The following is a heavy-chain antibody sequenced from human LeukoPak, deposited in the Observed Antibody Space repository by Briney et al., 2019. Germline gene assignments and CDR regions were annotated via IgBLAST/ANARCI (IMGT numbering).Heavy chain of an antibody. Sequence: PSETLSLTCSVSSGSISNYYWIWVRQSAEKGLEWIGRIYTSGTTNANPSLQSRVTMSVDRSKRQFSLRLTSVTAADTAIYYCAREGMYYYDSRGSGPATFYYMDVWGKGTAVTVSS. CDR2: IYTSGTT. CDR3: AREGMYYYDSRGSGPATFYYMDV. V-gene: IGHV4-4*07. CDR1: SGSISNYY. D-gene: IGHD3-22*01. J-gene: IGHJ6*03.